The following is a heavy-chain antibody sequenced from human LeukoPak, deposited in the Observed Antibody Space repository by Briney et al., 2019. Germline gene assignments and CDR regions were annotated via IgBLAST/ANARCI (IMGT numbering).Heavy chain of an antibody. CDR1: GGTFSSYA. J-gene: IGHJ5*02. D-gene: IGHD3-10*01. CDR2: IIPILGIA. Sequence: ASVKVSCKASGGTFSSYAISWVRQAPGQGLEWMGRIIPILGIANYAQKFQGRVTITADESTSTAYMELSSLRSEDTAVYYCARGPGITMVRGDPYWFDPWGQGTLVTVSS. CDR3: ARGPGITMVRGDPYWFDP. V-gene: IGHV1-69*04.